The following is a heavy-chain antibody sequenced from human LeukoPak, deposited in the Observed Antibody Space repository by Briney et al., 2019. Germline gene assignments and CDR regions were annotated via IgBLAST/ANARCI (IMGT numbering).Heavy chain of an antibody. Sequence: PSQTLSLTCTVSGGSISSGDYYWSWIRQPPGKGLEWIGYIYYSGSTYYNPSLKSRVTISVDTSKNQFSLKLSSVTAADTAVYYCAGDGGRIAAAGHYYYYGMDVWGQGTTVTVSS. D-gene: IGHD6-13*01. CDR2: IYYSGST. V-gene: IGHV4-30-4*01. CDR1: GGSISSGDYY. CDR3: AGDGGRIAAAGHYYYYGMDV. J-gene: IGHJ6*02.